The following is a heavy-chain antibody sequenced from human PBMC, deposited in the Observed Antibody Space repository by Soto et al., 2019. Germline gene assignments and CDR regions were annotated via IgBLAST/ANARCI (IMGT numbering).Heavy chain of an antibody. CDR1: GFTFSSYE. CDR2: ISTSGSTI. J-gene: IGHJ4*02. CDR3: VRGEKWLQLSYYFDY. D-gene: IGHD5-12*01. Sequence: GGSLRLSCAASGFTFSSYEMNWVRQAPGKGLEWVSYISTSGSTIYYADSVKGRFTISRDNAKNSLYLQMYTLRAEDTAVYYCVRGEKWLQLSYYFDYYGQGTMVTVSS. V-gene: IGHV3-48*03.